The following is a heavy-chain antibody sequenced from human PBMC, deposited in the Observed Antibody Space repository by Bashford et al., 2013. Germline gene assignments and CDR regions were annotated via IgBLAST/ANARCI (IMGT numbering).Heavy chain of an antibody. J-gene: IGHJ4*02. D-gene: IGHD2-15*01. V-gene: IGHV1-46*01. CDR1: GYTFTSYY. CDR3: AREAYCSGGSCLGRHFDY. CDR2: INPSGGST. Sequence: ASVKVSCKASGYTFTSYYMHWVRQAPGQGLEWMGIINPSGGSTSYAQKFQGRVTMTRDTSTSTVYMELSSLRSEDTAVYYCAREAYCSGGSCLGRHFDYWGQGTLVTVSS.